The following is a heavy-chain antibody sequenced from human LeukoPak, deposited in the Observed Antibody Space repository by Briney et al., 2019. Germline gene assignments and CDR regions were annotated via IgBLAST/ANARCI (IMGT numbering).Heavy chain of an antibody. Sequence: SVKVSCKASGGTFSRYAISWVRQAPGQGLEWMGGIIPIFGTANYAQKFQGRVTITADKSTSTAYMELSSLRSEDTAVYYCARAYYYGSGSYYNVLGDFDYWGQGTLVTVSS. J-gene: IGHJ4*02. V-gene: IGHV1-69*06. CDR3: ARAYYYGSGSYYNVLGDFDY. D-gene: IGHD3-10*01. CDR1: GGTFSRYA. CDR2: IIPIFGTA.